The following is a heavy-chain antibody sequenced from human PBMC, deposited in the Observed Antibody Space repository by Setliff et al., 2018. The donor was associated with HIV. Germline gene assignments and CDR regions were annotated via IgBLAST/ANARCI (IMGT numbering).Heavy chain of an antibody. CDR2: IWYDGNNK. CDR3: ARGRRQVLWIPDF. Sequence: LRLSCAASGFTFSSYGMHWVRQAPGKGLEWVAVIWYDGNNKYYADSVKGRFTISRDNSKNTLYLQMNSLRAEDTAVYYCARGRRQVLWIPDFWGQGTLVTVSS. J-gene: IGHJ4*02. D-gene: IGHD5-18*01. CDR1: GFTFSSYG. V-gene: IGHV3-33*01.